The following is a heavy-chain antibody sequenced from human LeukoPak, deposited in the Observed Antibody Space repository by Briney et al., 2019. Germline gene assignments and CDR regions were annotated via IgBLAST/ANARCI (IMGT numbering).Heavy chain of an antibody. CDR3: ARGYSSSWLNWFDP. J-gene: IGHJ5*02. Sequence: GASVKVSCKASGYTFTSYAMNWVRQAPGQGLEWMGWINTNTGNPTYAQGFTGRFVFSLDTSVSTAYLQISSLKAEDTAVYYCARGYSSSWLNWFDPWGQGTLVTVSS. CDR2: INTNTGNP. D-gene: IGHD6-13*01. V-gene: IGHV7-4-1*02. CDR1: GYTFTSYA.